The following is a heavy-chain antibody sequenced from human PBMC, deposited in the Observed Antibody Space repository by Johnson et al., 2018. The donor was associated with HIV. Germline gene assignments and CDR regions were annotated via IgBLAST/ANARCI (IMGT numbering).Heavy chain of an antibody. D-gene: IGHD3-3*01. V-gene: IGHV3-30-3*01. CDR2: VSYEGSNK. CDR1: GFTFSNYA. J-gene: IGHJ3*02. Sequence: QVLLVESGGGVVQPGRSLRLSCAASGFTFSNYAMYWVRQAPGKGLEWVAGVSYEGSNKYFADTVQGRFIISRDNSKSTLYLQLNSLTAEDTAVYYCATYNFWSSYAFDIWGQGTMVTVSS. CDR3: ATYNFWSSYAFDI.